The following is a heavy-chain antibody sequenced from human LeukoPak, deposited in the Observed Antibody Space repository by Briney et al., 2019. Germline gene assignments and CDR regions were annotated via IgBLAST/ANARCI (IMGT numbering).Heavy chain of an antibody. V-gene: IGHV3-33*01. CDR2: IWYDGSNK. CDR1: GFTFSSYG. J-gene: IGHJ4*02. CDR3: ASQNEWLGTHYFDY. D-gene: IGHD6-19*01. Sequence: PGRSLRLSCAASGFTFSSYGMHWVRQAPGKELEWVAVIWYDGSNKYYADSVKGRFTISRDNSKNTLYLQMNSLRAEDTAVYYCASQNEWLGTHYFDYWGQGTLVTVSS.